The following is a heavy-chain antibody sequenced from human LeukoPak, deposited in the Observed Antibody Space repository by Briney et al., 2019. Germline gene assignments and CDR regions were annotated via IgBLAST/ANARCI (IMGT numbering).Heavy chain of an antibody. CDR2: IYSGGST. J-gene: IGHJ4*02. CDR1: GFTVSSNY. D-gene: IGHD1-26*01. CDR3: AKRGSYPSYYFDY. V-gene: IGHV3-53*01. Sequence: GGSLRLSCAASGFTVSSNYMSWVRQAPGKGLEWVSVIYSGGSTYYADSVKGRSTISRDNSKNTLYLQMNSLRAEDTAVYYCAKRGSYPSYYFDYWGQGTLVTVSS.